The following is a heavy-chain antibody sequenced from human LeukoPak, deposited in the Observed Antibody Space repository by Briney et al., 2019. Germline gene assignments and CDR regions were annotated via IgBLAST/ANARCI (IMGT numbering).Heavy chain of an antibody. CDR2: ISGSGGTT. Sequence: SGGSLRLSCAASGFTFSSYGMRWVRQAPGKGLEWVSAISGSGGTTYYADSVKGRFTISRDNSKNTLYLQMNSLRAEDTAVYYCAKDLYSSGWYVFGYWGQGTLVTVSS. V-gene: IGHV3-23*01. D-gene: IGHD6-19*01. CDR1: GFTFSSYG. J-gene: IGHJ4*02. CDR3: AKDLYSSGWYVFGY.